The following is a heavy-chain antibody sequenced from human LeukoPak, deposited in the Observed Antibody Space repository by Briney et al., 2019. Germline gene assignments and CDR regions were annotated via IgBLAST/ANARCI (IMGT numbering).Heavy chain of an antibody. J-gene: IGHJ6*02. CDR3: ARGPPNCSSTSCYRDYYYGTDV. D-gene: IGHD2-2*02. Sequence: SVKVSCKASGGTFSSYAISWVRQAPGQGLEWMGRIIPILGIANYAQKFQGRVTITADKSTSTAYMELSSLRSEDTAVYYCARGPPNCSSTSCYRDYYYGTDVWGQGTTVTVSS. V-gene: IGHV1-69*04. CDR1: GGTFSSYA. CDR2: IIPILGIA.